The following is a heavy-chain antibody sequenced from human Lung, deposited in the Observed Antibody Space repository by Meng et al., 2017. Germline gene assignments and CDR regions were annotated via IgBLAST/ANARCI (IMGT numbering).Heavy chain of an antibody. CDR3: ARGPLRGLTLTGYYDS. D-gene: IGHD3-9*01. Sequence: QLQESGPGLVKPSPTLSLTCTVSIGSISSDYYWGWIRQPPGKHLEWIGYIYSSGNAYYNPSLKSRVTITVDTSKNQFSLKVNSVTAADTAVYFCARGPLRGLTLTGYYDSWGQGRLVTVSS. CDR1: IGSISSDYY. J-gene: IGHJ4*02. CDR2: IYSSGNA. V-gene: IGHV4-30-4*08.